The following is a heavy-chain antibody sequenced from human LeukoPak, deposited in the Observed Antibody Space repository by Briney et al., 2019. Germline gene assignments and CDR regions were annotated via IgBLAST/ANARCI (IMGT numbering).Heavy chain of an antibody. CDR2: ISAYNGNT. J-gene: IGHJ5*02. V-gene: IGHV1-18*01. D-gene: IGHD2-2*01. Sequence: GASVRVSCKASGYIFISYGISWVRQAPGQGLEWMGWISAYNGNTNYVQKFQGRVTMTTDTSTSTAYMELRSLRSDDTAVYYCAREVVVPAATKYGWFDPWGQGTLVTVSS. CDR3: AREVVVPAATKYGWFDP. CDR1: GYIFISYG.